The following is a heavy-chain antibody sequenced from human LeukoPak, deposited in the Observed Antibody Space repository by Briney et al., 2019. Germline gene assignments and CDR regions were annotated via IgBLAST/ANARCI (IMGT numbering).Heavy chain of an antibody. Sequence: GGPLRLSCAASGFTFSSYGVHWVRQAPGKGLEGVAVISYDGSNKYYADSVKGRFTISRDNSKNTLYLQMNSLRAEDTAVYYCAKDLGGYDYYMDVWGKGTTVTVSS. CDR3: AKDLGGYDYYMDV. CDR1: GFTFSSYG. J-gene: IGHJ6*03. V-gene: IGHV3-30*18. D-gene: IGHD3-16*01. CDR2: ISYDGSNK.